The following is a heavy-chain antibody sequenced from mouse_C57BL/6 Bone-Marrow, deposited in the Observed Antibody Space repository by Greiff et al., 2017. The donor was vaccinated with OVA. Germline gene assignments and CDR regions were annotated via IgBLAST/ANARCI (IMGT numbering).Heavy chain of an antibody. CDR3: TTGWLLRRAWFAY. CDR2: IDPEDGDT. V-gene: IGHV14-1*01. Sequence: DVQLVESGAELVRPGASVKLSCTASGFNIKDYYMHWVKQRPEQGLEWIGRIDPEDGDTEYAPKFQGKATMTADTSSNTAYLQLSSLTSEDTAVYYCTTGWLLRRAWFAYWGQGTLVTVSA. D-gene: IGHD2-3*01. J-gene: IGHJ3*01. CDR1: GFNIKDYY.